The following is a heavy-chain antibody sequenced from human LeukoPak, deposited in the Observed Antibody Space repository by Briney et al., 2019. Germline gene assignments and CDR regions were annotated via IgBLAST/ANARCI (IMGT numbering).Heavy chain of an antibody. J-gene: IGHJ6*03. D-gene: IGHD6-13*01. Sequence: ASVKVSCKASGGTFSSYAISWVRQATGQGLEWMGWMNPNSGNTGYAQKFQGRVTMTRNTSISTAYMELSSLRSEDTAVYYCARGGRGDSSSWYGNYYYYMDVWGKGTTVTISS. CDR1: GGTFSSYA. CDR2: MNPNSGNT. CDR3: ARGGRGDSSSWYGNYYYYMDV. V-gene: IGHV1-8*02.